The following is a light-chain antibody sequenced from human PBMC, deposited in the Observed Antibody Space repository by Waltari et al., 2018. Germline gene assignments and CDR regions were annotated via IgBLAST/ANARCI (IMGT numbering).Light chain of an antibody. CDR1: QDIYNY. V-gene: IGKV1-33*01. Sequence: DVQLTQSPSSLSASVGDRVTITCQGSQDIYNYLNWFQQKPGKAPKLLIYDASNLETGVPSRFSGSRSGTDFTFTISSLQPEDVATYYCQQYENFPYSFGQGTKLEIK. CDR3: QQYENFPYS. J-gene: IGKJ2*03. CDR2: DAS.